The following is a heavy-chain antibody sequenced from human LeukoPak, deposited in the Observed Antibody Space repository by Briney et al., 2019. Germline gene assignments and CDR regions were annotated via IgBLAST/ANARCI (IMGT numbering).Heavy chain of an antibody. V-gene: IGHV1-2*02. CDR2: INPNSGGT. CDR1: GYTFTGYY. J-gene: IGHJ5*02. D-gene: IGHD2-8*01. Sequence: GASVKVSCKASGYTFTGYYMHWVRQAPGQGLEWMGWINPNSGGTNYAQKFQGRVTMTRDTSISTAYMELSRLRSDDTAVYYCARNGVMAGIFNCFDPWGQGTLVTVSS. CDR3: ARNGVMAGIFNCFDP.